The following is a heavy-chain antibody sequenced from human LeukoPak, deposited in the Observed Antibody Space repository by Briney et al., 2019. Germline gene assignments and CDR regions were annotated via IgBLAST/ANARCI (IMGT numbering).Heavy chain of an antibody. CDR1: GGSMSSYY. CDR3: ARVSDRDSSGYYWGFEH. V-gene: IGHV4-59*08. D-gene: IGHD3-22*01. Sequence: PSETLSLTCTVSGGSMSSYYWSWIRQPPGKGLECIGYIHYTGSTNYNPSLKSRVTISVDMSKNQFSLKLSPVTAADTAVYYCARVSDRDSSGYYWGFEHWGQGILVTVSS. CDR2: IHYTGST. J-gene: IGHJ4*02.